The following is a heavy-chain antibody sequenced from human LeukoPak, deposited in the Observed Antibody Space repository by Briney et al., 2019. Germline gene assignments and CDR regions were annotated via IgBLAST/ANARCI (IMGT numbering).Heavy chain of an antibody. CDR1: GYSFTSYW. Sequence: GESLKISCKGSGYSFTSYWIGWARQMPGKGLEGMGIIYPGDSDTRYSPSFQGQVTISADKSISTAYLQWSSLKASDTAMYYCARPREWLVMNDAFDIWGQGTMVTVSS. J-gene: IGHJ3*02. CDR2: IYPGDSDT. CDR3: ARPREWLVMNDAFDI. D-gene: IGHD6-19*01. V-gene: IGHV5-51*01.